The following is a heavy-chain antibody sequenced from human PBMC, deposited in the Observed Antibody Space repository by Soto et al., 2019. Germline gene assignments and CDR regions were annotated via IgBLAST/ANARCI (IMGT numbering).Heavy chain of an antibody. V-gene: IGHV3-15*01. D-gene: IGHD3-10*01. CDR2: IKSKTDGGTT. CDR3: TVRGVIGVDYFDY. J-gene: IGHJ4*02. CDR1: GFTFSNAW. Sequence: EVQLVESGGGLVQPGGSLRLSCAASGFTFSNAWMSWVRQAPGKGLEWVGRIKSKTDGGTTDYAAPVKGRFTISRDDSKNTLYLQMNSLKTEDTAVYYCTVRGVIGVDYFDYWGQGTLVTVSS.